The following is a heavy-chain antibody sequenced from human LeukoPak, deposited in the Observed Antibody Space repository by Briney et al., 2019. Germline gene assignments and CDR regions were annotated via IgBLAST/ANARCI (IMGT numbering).Heavy chain of an antibody. Sequence: SVKVSCKASGGTFISYAINWVRQAPGQGLEWMGGIIPIFRTANYAQKFQGRVTITADESTTTAYMELSSLRSEDTAVYYCARNWGDIVVVPTGDYFYGMDVWGQGTTVTVSS. D-gene: IGHD2-2*01. CDR1: GGTFISYA. V-gene: IGHV1-69*01. CDR2: IIPIFRTA. J-gene: IGHJ6*02. CDR3: ARNWGDIVVVPTGDYFYGMDV.